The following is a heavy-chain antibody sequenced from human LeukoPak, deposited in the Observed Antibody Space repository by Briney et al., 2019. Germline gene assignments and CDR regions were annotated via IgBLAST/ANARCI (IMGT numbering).Heavy chain of an antibody. CDR1: GMSFSSYE. J-gene: IGHJ4*02. CDR3: ASARLYSSSWYCYFDY. Sequence: GGSLRLSCAASGMSFSSYEMNWVRQAPGKGLEWVSYISSGGTTIYYADSVKGRFTISRDNAKNSLYLQMNNLGAEDTAVYYCASARLYSSSWYCYFDYWGRGTLATVSS. D-gene: IGHD6-13*01. V-gene: IGHV3-48*03. CDR2: ISSGGTTI.